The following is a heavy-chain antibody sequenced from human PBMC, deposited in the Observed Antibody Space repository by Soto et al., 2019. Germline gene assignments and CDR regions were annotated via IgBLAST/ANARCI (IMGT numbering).Heavy chain of an antibody. V-gene: IGHV3-66*01. D-gene: IGHD2-8*01. Sequence: EVQLVESGGGLVQPGGSLRLSCAASGFSVSDNYMSWVRQAPGKGLEWISVIYSSGDTYYADSVKGRLTISRDNSRNTLYLQINDLRVEVTDLYYCPRDPGYGRGVSIDTWGQGIPVTVSS. CDR3: PRDPGYGRGVSIDT. CDR1: GFSVSDNY. J-gene: IGHJ5*02. CDR2: IYSSGDT.